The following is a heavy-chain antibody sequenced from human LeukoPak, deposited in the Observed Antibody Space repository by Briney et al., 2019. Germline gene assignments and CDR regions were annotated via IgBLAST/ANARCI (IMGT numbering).Heavy chain of an antibody. J-gene: IGHJ5*02. CDR1: GYTLTELS. CDR3: ATGVDTMVRGGEYWFDP. CDR2: FDPEDGET. Sequence: VASVKVSCKVSGYTLTELSMHWVRQAPGKGLEWMGGFDPEDGETIYAQKFQGRVTMTEDTSTDTAYMELSSLRSEDTAVYYCATGVDTMVRGGEYWFDPWGQGTLVTVSS. D-gene: IGHD3-10*01. V-gene: IGHV1-24*01.